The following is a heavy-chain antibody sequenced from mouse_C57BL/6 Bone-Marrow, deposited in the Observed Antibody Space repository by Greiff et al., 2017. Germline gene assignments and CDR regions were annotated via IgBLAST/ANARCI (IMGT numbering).Heavy chain of an antibody. CDR3: TRDEDNSGFYSYYFDY. CDR2: IDPETGGT. V-gene: IGHV1-15*01. CDR1: GYTFTDYE. Sequence: QVQLQQSGAELVRPGASVTLSCKASGYTFTDYEMHWVKQTPVHGLEWIGAIDPETGGTAYNQKFKGKAILTADKSSSTAYMELRSLTSEDSAVYYCTRDEDNSGFYSYYFDYWGQGTTLTVSS. D-gene: IGHD1-3*01. J-gene: IGHJ2*01.